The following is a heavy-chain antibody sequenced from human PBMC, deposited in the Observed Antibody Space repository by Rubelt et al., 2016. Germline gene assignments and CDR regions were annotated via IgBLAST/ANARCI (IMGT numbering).Heavy chain of an antibody. J-gene: IGHJ4*02. CDR3: APPISGYSSGWYVY. V-gene: IGHV3-74*01. CDR1: GFTFRRYW. Sequence: RLSCAASGFTFRRYWMHWVRQAPGKGLVWVSRINEVGSNTNYADSVEGRFTISRDNAKNTLYLQMNSLRAEDTAVYYCAPPISGYSSGWYVYWGQGTLVTVSS. CDR2: INEVGSNT. D-gene: IGHD6-19*01.